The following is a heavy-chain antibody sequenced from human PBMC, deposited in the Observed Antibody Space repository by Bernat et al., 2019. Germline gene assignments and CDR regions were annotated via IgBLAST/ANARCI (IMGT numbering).Heavy chain of an antibody. CDR2: ISGSGAST. CDR3: ARHGAGSNHYHYGMDV. V-gene: IGHV3-23*01. Sequence: EVQLLESGGGLVQAGGSLRPSCAASGFTFSTYGMTWVRLAPGKGLEWVSSISGSGASTFYVDSVKGRFTISRDNSKNTVSLQMNSLRADDTAVYYCARHGAGSNHYHYGMDVWGQGTTVTVSS. D-gene: IGHD1-14*01. J-gene: IGHJ6*02. CDR1: GFTFSTYG.